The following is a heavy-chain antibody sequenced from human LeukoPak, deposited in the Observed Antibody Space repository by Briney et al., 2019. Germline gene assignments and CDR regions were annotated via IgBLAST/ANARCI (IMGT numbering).Heavy chain of an antibody. V-gene: IGHV3-21*01. J-gene: IGHJ4*02. CDR3: ARVGYNWNGPSGFDY. CDR2: ISSSSSYI. CDR1: GFTFSSYS. D-gene: IGHD1-1*01. Sequence: PGGSLRLSCAASGFTFSSYSMNWVRQAPGKGLEWVSSISSSSSYIYYAGSVKGRFTISRDNAKNSLYLQMNSLRAEDTAVYYCARVGYNWNGPSGFDYWGQGTLVTVSS.